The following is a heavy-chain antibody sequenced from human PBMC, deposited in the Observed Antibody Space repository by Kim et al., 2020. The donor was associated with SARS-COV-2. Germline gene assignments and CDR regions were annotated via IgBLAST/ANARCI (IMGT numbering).Heavy chain of an antibody. CDR3: ARVGTIFGVVTGFDY. V-gene: IGHV4-59*13. CDR2: IYYSGST. Sequence: SETLSLTCTVSGGSISSYYWSWIRQPPGKGLEWIGYIYYSGSTNYNPSLKSRVTISVDTSKNQFSLKLSSVTAADTAVYYCARVGTIFGVVTGFDYWGQGTLVTVSS. D-gene: IGHD3-3*01. J-gene: IGHJ4*02. CDR1: GGSISSYY.